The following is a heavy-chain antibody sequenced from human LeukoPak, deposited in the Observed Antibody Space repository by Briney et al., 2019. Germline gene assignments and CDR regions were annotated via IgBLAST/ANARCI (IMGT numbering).Heavy chain of an antibody. CDR2: ISGSGGST. D-gene: IGHD3-10*01. CDR3: AKLAGAVMVDDF. Sequence: SGGSLRLSCAASGFTFASYAMNWVRQAPGKGLEWVSAISGSGGSTYYADSVKGRFTISRDNSKNTLYLQMDSLRAEDTALYYCAKLAGAVMVDDFWGQGTLVTVSS. CDR1: GFTFASYA. V-gene: IGHV3-23*01. J-gene: IGHJ4*02.